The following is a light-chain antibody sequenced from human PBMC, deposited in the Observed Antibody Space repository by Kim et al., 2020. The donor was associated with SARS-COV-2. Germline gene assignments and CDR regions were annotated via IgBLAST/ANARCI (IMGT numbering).Light chain of an antibody. CDR1: TSDIGRSDF. V-gene: IGLV2-14*03. J-gene: IGLJ2*01. CDR3: SSYTSDTTVL. CDR2: DVR. Sequence: QSALTHPASVSGSPGQPITISCTGTTSDIGRSDFVSWYQQHPGQAPKLLIFDVRNRPSGVSARFSGSKSGNTASLIIAGLHPGDEADYYCSSYTSDTTVLFGGGTKVTVL.